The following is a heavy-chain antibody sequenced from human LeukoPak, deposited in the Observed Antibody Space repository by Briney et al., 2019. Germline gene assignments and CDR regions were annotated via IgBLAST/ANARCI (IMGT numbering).Heavy chain of an antibody. V-gene: IGHV3-23*01. CDR1: GFTFSTYA. J-gene: IGHJ4*02. D-gene: IGHD3-16*01. Sequence: GGSLRLSCAASGFTFSTYAMSWVRQAPGKGLEWVSGISGSGDSTNYADSVKGRFAISRDNSKNTQYLQMNSLRAEDTAVYYCARGSYNPFDYWGQGTLVTVSS. CDR3: ARGSYNPFDY. CDR2: ISGSGDST.